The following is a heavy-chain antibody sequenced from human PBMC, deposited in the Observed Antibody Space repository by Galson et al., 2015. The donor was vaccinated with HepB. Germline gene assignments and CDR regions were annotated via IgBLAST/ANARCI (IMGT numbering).Heavy chain of an antibody. D-gene: IGHD2-2*02. CDR3: ARGGYCSCTSCDKWDYYYQYDMDV. Sequence: SVKVSCKASGGTFTSYAISWVRQAPGQGLEWMGGINPICGKANYAQKFQGRVTITADASTSTAYMELSSLRSEDTAVYYCARGGYCSCTSCDKWDYYYQYDMDVWGQGTTVTVSS. V-gene: IGHV1-69*13. CDR1: GGTFTSYA. J-gene: IGHJ6*02. CDR2: INPICGKA.